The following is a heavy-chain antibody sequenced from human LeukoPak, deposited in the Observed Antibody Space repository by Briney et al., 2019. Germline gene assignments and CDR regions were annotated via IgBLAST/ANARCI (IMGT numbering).Heavy chain of an antibody. J-gene: IGHJ3*02. CDR3: ARRLRPDAFDI. CDR1: GYRFTSYW. Sequence: GESLKISCKGSGYRFTSYWIGWVRQMPGKGLEWMGIIYPGDSDTRYSPSFQGQVTISADKSISTAYLQWSSLKASDTAIYYCARRLRPDAFDIWGQGTLVTVSS. D-gene: IGHD4-17*01. V-gene: IGHV5-51*01. CDR2: IYPGDSDT.